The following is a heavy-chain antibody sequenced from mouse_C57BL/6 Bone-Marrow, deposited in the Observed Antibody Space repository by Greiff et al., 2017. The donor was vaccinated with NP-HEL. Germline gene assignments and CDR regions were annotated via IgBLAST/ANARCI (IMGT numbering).Heavy chain of an antibody. Sequence: QVQLQQPGAELVKPGASVKLSCKASGYTFTSYWMHWVKQRPGRGLEWIGRIDANSGGTKYNEKFKSKATLTVDKPSSTAYMQLSSLTSEDSAVYYCARDYDYDIDYWGQGTTLTVSS. CDR1: GYTFTSYW. J-gene: IGHJ2*01. V-gene: IGHV1-72*01. CDR2: IDANSGGT. CDR3: ARDYDYDIDY. D-gene: IGHD2-4*01.